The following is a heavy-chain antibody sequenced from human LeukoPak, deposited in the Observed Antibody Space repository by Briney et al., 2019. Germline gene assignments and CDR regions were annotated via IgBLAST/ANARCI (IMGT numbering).Heavy chain of an antibody. CDR1: GFTFSNYG. CDR2: ISSSGGST. Sequence: PGGSLRLSCAVSGFTFSNYGMSWVRQAPGKGLEWVSVISSSGGSTYYADSVKGRFTISRDNSKNTLYLQMNGLRAEDTAVYYCAKDDDNNAKLLLGSWGQGTLVTVSS. V-gene: IGHV3-23*01. J-gene: IGHJ4*02. D-gene: IGHD3-9*01. CDR3: AKDDDNNAKLLLGS.